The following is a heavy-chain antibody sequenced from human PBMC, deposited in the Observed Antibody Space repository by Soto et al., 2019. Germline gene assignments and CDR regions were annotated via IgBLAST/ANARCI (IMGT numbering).Heavy chain of an antibody. CDR1: GFTFSSYA. Sequence: GGSLRLSCAASGFTFSSYAMSWVRQAPGKGLEWVSAISGSGGSTYYADSVKGRFTISRDNSKNTLYLQMNSLRAEDTAVYYCAKDLRRAAAAAYYFDYWGQGTLVTVSS. V-gene: IGHV3-23*01. CDR2: ISGSGGST. J-gene: IGHJ4*02. D-gene: IGHD6-13*01. CDR3: AKDLRRAAAAAYYFDY.